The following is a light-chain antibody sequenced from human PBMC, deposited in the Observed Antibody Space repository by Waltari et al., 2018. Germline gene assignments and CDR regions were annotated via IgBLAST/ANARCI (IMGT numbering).Light chain of an antibody. CDR2: EDT. CDR1: SGRIASHY. CDR3: QSYDSNNPVV. Sequence: FMLTQPHSVSESPGKTVTISCTRSSGRIASHYVQWYQQRPGSAPTTLIYEDTQRPSGVPDRFSGSIDSSTNSASLTISGLKTEDEADYYCQSYDSNNPVVFGGGTKLTVL. J-gene: IGLJ2*01. V-gene: IGLV6-57*04.